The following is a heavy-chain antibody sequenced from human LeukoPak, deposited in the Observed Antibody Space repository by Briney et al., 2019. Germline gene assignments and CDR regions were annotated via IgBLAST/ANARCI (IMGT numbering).Heavy chain of an antibody. CDR3: ASGGDWGLPDAFDI. CDR2: IGTAGDT. D-gene: IGHD2-21*02. CDR1: GFTFSSYD. Sequence: PGGSLRLSCAASGFTFSSYDMHWVRQATGKGLEWVSAIGTAGDTYYPGSVKGRFTISRENAKNSLYLQMNSLRAGDTAVYYCASGGDWGLPDAFDIWGQGTMVIVSS. J-gene: IGHJ3*02. V-gene: IGHV3-13*01.